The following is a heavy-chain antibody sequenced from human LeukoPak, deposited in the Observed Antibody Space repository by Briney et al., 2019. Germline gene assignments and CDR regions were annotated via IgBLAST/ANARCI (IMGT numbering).Heavy chain of an antibody. CDR2: IIPIFGTA. D-gene: IGHD3-10*01. V-gene: IGHV1-69*13. Sequence: SVKVSCKASGGTFSIYAISWVRQAPGQGLEWMGGIIPIFGTANYAQKFQGRVTITADESTSTAYMELSSLRSEDTAVYYCARDRKDGSGSYYGDYWGQGTLITVSS. CDR1: GGTFSIYA. CDR3: ARDRKDGSGSYYGDY. J-gene: IGHJ4*02.